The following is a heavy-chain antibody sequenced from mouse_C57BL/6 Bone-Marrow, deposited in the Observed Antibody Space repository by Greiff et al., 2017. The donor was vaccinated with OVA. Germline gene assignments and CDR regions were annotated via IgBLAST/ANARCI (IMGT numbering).Heavy chain of an antibody. CDR3: AREVYNEYDEGWYFDV. D-gene: IGHD2-4*01. CDR2: IYPGSGST. Sequence: QVQLQQPGAELVKPGASVKMSCKASGYTFTSYWITWVKQRPGQGLEWIGDIYPGSGSTYYNEKFKSKATLTVDTSSGTAYMQLSSLTSGDSADDSGAREVYNEYDEGWYFDVWGTGTTVTVSS. CDR1: GYTFTSYW. V-gene: IGHV1-55*01. J-gene: IGHJ1*03.